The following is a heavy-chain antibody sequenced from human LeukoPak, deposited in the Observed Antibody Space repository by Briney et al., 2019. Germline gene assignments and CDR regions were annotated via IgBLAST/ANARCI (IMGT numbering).Heavy chain of an antibody. V-gene: IGHV4-39*01. D-gene: IGHD6-13*01. CDR2: IYYSGST. J-gene: IGHJ4*02. CDR1: GGSISSSSYY. Sequence: SETLSLTCTVSGGSISSSSYYWGWIRQPPGKGREWIGSIYYSGSTYYNPSLKSRVTISVDTSKNQFSLKLSSVTAADTAVYYCAPIAAAGDFDYWGQGTLVTVSS. CDR3: APIAAAGDFDY.